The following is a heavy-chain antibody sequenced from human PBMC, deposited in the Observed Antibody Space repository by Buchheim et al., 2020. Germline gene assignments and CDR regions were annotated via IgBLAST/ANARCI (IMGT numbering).Heavy chain of an antibody. J-gene: IGHJ6*02. CDR1: GGTFSSYT. Sequence: QVQLVQSGAEVKKPGSSVKVSCKASGGTFSSYTISWVRQAPGQGLEWMGRIIPILGIANYAQKFQGRVTITADKSTSTAYMELSSLRSEDTAVYYCARDYRSSWPIDGVLWLGDDSTIYYYGMDVWGQGTT. D-gene: IGHD6-13*01. CDR2: IIPILGIA. V-gene: IGHV1-69*08. CDR3: ARDYRSSWPIDGVLWLGDDSTIYYYGMDV.